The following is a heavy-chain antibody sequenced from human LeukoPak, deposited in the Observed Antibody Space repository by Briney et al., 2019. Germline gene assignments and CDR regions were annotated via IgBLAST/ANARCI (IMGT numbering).Heavy chain of an antibody. CDR1: GFTFSSYW. CDR3: AGVWSYYYFDY. D-gene: IGHD2-8*02. CDR2: INNDGSST. Sequence: PGGSLRLSCAASGFTFSSYWMHWVRQALGKGLVWVSRINNDGSSTSYADSVKGRFTISRDDAKNTLYLQMNSLRAEDTAVYYCAGVWSYYYFDYWGQGTLVTVSS. J-gene: IGHJ4*02. V-gene: IGHV3-74*01.